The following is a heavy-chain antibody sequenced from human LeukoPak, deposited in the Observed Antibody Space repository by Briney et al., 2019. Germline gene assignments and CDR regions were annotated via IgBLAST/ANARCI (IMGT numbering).Heavy chain of an antibody. Sequence: PGGSLRLSCAASGFTFSSYAMSWVRQAPGKGLEWVSGISSSGSGGSTYYADSVKGRFTISRDNAKNSLYLQMNSLRAEDTAVYYCARAAVVNWGQGTLVTVSS. CDR2: ISSSGSGGST. V-gene: IGHV3-23*01. CDR1: GFTFSSYA. D-gene: IGHD4-23*01. J-gene: IGHJ4*02. CDR3: ARAAVVN.